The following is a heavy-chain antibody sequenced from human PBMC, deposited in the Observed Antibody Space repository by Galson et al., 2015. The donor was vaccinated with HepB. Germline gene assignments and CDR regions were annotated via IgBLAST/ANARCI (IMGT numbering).Heavy chain of an antibody. D-gene: IGHD4-17*01. Sequence: SVKVSCKASGYTFTSYGISWVRQAPGQGLEWMGWISAYNGNTNYAQKLQGRVTMTTDTSTSRAYMELRSLRSDDTAVYYCARAGSPYGDYESYWYFDLWGRGTLVTVSS. V-gene: IGHV1-18*01. J-gene: IGHJ2*01. CDR1: GYTFTSYG. CDR3: ARAGSPYGDYESYWYFDL. CDR2: ISAYNGNT.